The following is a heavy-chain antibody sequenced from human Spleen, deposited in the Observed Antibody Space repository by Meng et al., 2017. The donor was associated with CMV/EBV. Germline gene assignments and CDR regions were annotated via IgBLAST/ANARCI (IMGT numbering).Heavy chain of an antibody. J-gene: IGHJ6*02. CDR1: GFTFSSYG. Sequence: GGPLRLSCAASGFTFSSYGMHWVRQAPGKGLEWVAVIWYDGSNKYYADSVKGRFTISRDNSKNTLYLQMNSLRAEDTAVYYCATHRGGYSSGYYGMDVWGQGTTVTVSS. CDR2: IWYDGSNK. CDR3: ATHRGGYSSGYYGMDV. D-gene: IGHD3-22*01. V-gene: IGHV3-33*01.